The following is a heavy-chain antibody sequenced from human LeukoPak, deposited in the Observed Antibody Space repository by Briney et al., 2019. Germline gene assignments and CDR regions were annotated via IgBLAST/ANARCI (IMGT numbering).Heavy chain of an antibody. D-gene: IGHD3-3*01. CDR1: GYTFTNNN. CDR2: INPSGGTT. J-gene: IGHJ6*03. V-gene: IGHV1-46*01. CDR3: ARALYDVWSGYSDYHYMDV. Sequence: ASVKVSCKASGYTFTNNNLYWVRQAPGQGLEWMGIINPSGGTTTYAQKFQGRVTMTRDMSTSTVYMELRSLRSEDTAVYYCARALYDVWSGYSDYHYMDVWGKGTTVTVSS.